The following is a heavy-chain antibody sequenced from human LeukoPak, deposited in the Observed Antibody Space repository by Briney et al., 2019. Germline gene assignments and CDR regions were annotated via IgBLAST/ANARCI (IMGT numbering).Heavy chain of an antibody. CDR3: ARVGRIAAAGTGLYNWFDP. V-gene: IGHV4-39*07. J-gene: IGHJ5*02. CDR1: GGSISSSSYY. CDR2: IYYSGST. Sequence: SETLSLTCTVSGGSISSSSYYWGWIRQPPGKGLEWIGSIYYSGSTYYNPSLKSRVTISVDTSKNQFSLKLSSVTAADTAVYYCARVGRIAAAGTGLYNWFDPWGQGTLVTVSS. D-gene: IGHD6-13*01.